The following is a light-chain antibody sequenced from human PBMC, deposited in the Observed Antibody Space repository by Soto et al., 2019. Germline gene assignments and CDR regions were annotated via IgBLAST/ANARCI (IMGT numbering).Light chain of an antibody. V-gene: IGKV1-5*03. Sequence: DIQMTQSPSTLSATVEDRVTITCRASQSVTNWLTWYQQKPGKAPKVLIYKASNLQSGVPSRFSGSGSGTEFTLTISSLQPDDFATYYCLLYFSYPYTFGQGTKLEIK. J-gene: IGKJ2*01. CDR3: LLYFSYPYT. CDR2: KAS. CDR1: QSVTNW.